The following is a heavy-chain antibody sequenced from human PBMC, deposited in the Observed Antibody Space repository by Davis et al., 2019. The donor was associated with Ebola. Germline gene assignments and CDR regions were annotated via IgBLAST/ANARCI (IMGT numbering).Heavy chain of an antibody. CDR1: VITFSSYA. CDR2: ISGSGGST. CDR3: ARPRYCISTSGCGFDY. D-gene: IGHD2-2*01. V-gene: IGHV3-23*01. J-gene: IGHJ4*02. Sequence: GESLKISCTDSVITFSSYAMTWVRQAPGKGLEWVSAISGSGGSTYYADSVKGRFTISRDNAKNTLYLQMNSLRAEDTAVYYCARPRYCISTSGCGFDYWGQGTLVTVSS.